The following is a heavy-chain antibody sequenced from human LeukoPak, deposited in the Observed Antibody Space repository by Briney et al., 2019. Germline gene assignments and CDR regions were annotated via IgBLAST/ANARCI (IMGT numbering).Heavy chain of an antibody. Sequence: ASVKVSCKASGYTFTSYGISWVRQAPGQGLEWMGWISAYNGNTKYSQKFQGRVTITRDTSASTAYMELSSLRSEDTAVYYCARGYDYVWGSYRNFDYWGQGTLVTVSS. CDR1: GYTFTSYG. CDR3: ARGYDYVWGSYRNFDY. V-gene: IGHV1-18*01. J-gene: IGHJ4*02. D-gene: IGHD3-16*02. CDR2: ISAYNGNT.